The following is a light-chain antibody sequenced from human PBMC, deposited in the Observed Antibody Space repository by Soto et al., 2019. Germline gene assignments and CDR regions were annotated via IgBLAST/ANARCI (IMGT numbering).Light chain of an antibody. V-gene: IGKV3-15*01. CDR1: QSISSK. Sequence: EIVMTQSPATLYVSQGERATLSCRASQSISSKLAWYQQKPGQAPRLLIYGASTRATGIPVRFSGSGSGTEFTLTITSLQSEDFAVYYCQEYNNWRPITFGGGTKVDIK. CDR3: QEYNNWRPIT. J-gene: IGKJ4*01. CDR2: GAS.